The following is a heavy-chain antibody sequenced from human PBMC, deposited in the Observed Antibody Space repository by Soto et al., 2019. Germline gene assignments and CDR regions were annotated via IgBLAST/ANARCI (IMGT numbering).Heavy chain of an antibody. CDR2: IWYDGRNK. Sequence: QVQLVESGGGVVQPGTSLRLSCAASGFTFSSYGMYWVRQAPGKGLEWVAIIWYDGRNKYYADSVKGRFTISRANSNKTLYLRRNSLRAEDTAVYFCARVQGRWYGSGSYQGMDVWGQGPTVTVSS. D-gene: IGHD3-10*01. J-gene: IGHJ6*02. CDR3: ARVQGRWYGSGSYQGMDV. V-gene: IGHV3-33*01. CDR1: GFTFSSYG.